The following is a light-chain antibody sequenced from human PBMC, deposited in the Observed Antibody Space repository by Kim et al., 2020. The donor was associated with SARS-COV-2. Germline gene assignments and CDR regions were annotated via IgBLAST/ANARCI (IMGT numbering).Light chain of an antibody. V-gene: IGKV3-11*01. Sequence: EIVLTQSPATLSLSPGERATLSCRASQSVSSYLAWYQQKPGQAPRLLIYDASNRATGIPARFSGSGSGTDFTLTISSLEPEDFAVYYCHQRSNWWKFGQRTKVDIK. J-gene: IGKJ1*01. CDR1: QSVSSY. CDR3: HQRSNWWK. CDR2: DAS.